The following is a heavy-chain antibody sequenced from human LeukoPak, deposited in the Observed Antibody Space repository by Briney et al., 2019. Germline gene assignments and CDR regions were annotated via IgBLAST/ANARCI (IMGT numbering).Heavy chain of an antibody. CDR2: ISFTSSFV. CDR3: ASERLVVRGITGYFDY. CDR1: GFTFSDYS. D-gene: IGHD3-10*01. J-gene: IGHJ4*02. Sequence: GGSLRLSCAVSGFTFSDYSMNWVRQAPGKGLEWVSSISFTSSFVYYADSVKGRFTISRDNAKNSLYLQMNSLRAEDTAVYYCASERLVVRGITGYFDYWGQGTLVTVSS. V-gene: IGHV3-21*01.